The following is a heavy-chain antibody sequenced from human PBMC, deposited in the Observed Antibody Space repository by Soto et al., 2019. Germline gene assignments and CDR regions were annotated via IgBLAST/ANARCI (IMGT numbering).Heavy chain of an antibody. CDR3: ARVRARYYDSSGPAGY. CDR1: GYTFTSCA. Sequence: ASVKVSCKASGYTFTSCAMHWVRQAPGQRLEWMGWINAGNGNTKYSQNFQGRVTITRDTSASTAYMELSSLRSEDTAVYYCARVRARYYDSSGPAGYWGQGTLVTVSS. V-gene: IGHV1-3*01. D-gene: IGHD3-22*01. CDR2: INAGNGNT. J-gene: IGHJ4*02.